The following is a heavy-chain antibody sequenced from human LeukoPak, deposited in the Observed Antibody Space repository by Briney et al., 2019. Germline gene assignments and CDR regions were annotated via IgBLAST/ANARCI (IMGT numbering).Heavy chain of an antibody. CDR2: MNPNSGNT. CDR3: ARGRYCRGTTCNTRFDY. Sequence: ASVKVSCKASGYTFTSYDINWVRQATGQGLEWMGWMNPNSGNTGYAQKFQGRVTMTRNTSISTAYMELSSLRSEDTAVYYCARGRYCRGTTCNTRFDYWGQGTLVTVSS. J-gene: IGHJ4*02. D-gene: IGHD2-15*01. V-gene: IGHV1-8*01. CDR1: GYTFTSYD.